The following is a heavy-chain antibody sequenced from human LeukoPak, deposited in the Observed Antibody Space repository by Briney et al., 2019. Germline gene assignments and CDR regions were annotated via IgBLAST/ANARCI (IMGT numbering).Heavy chain of an antibody. CDR2: ISYDGSNK. D-gene: IGHD1-26*01. J-gene: IGHJ6*02. V-gene: IGHV3-30*04. CDR1: GGTFSSYA. Sequence: SCKASGGTFSSYAISWVRQAPGKGLEWVAVISYDGSNKYYADSVKGRFTISRDNSKNTLYLQMNSLRTEDTAVYYCAKGRVGANGYYYYGMDVWGQGTTVTVSS. CDR3: AKGRVGANGYYYYGMDV.